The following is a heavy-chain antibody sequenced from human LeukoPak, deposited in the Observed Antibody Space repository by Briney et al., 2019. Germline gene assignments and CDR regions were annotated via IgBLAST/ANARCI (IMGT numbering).Heavy chain of an antibody. CDR3: AGTLSTGY. CDR1: GLTVSSNY. Sequence: GGSLRLSCAASGLTVSSNYMSWVRQAPGKGLEWVSVIYSGGTTYYADSVRGRFTVSRDNSKNTLYLQMNSLRAEDTAVYYCAGTLSTGYWGQGTLVTVSS. V-gene: IGHV3-66*01. J-gene: IGHJ4*02. CDR2: IYSGGTT.